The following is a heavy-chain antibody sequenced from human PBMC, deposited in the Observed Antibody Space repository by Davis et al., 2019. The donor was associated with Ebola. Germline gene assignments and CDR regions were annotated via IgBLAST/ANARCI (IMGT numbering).Heavy chain of an antibody. D-gene: IGHD4-17*01. V-gene: IGHV3-49*03. CDR2: IRSKAYGGTT. Sequence: GESLKISCTASGFTFGDYAMSWFRQAPGKGLEWVGFIRSKAYGGTTEYAASVKGRFTISRDDSKSIAYLQMNSLKTEDTAVYYCTRVDYGEDLYYYYYMDVWGKGTTVTVSS. J-gene: IGHJ6*03. CDR3: TRVDYGEDLYYYYYMDV. CDR1: GFTFGDYA.